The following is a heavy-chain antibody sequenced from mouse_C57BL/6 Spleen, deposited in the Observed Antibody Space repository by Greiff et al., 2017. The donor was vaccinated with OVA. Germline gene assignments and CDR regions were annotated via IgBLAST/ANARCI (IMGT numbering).Heavy chain of an antibody. J-gene: IGHJ3*01. D-gene: IGHD1-3*01. V-gene: IGHV1-54*01. CDR2: INPGSGGT. Sequence: QVQLKESGAELVRPGTSVKVSCKASGYAFTNYLIEWVKQRPGQGLEWIGVINPGSGGTNYNEKFKGKATLTADKSSSTAYMQLSSLTSEDSAVYFCARWGSKEAWFAYWGQGTLVTVSA. CDR3: ARWGSKEAWFAY. CDR1: GYAFTNYL.